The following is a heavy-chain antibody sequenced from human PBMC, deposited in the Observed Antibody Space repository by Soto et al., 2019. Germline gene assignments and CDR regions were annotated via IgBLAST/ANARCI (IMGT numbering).Heavy chain of an antibody. V-gene: IGHV1-69*04. CDR2: IIPILGIA. Sequence: SVKVSCKASGYTFTSYGISWVRQAPGQGLEWMGRIIPILGIANYAQKFQGRVTITADKSTSTAYMELSSLRSEDTAVYYCAREGLKPQPIIWRQGTLVTVSS. CDR3: AREGLKPQPII. CDR1: GYTFTSYG. J-gene: IGHJ4*02. D-gene: IGHD5-18*01.